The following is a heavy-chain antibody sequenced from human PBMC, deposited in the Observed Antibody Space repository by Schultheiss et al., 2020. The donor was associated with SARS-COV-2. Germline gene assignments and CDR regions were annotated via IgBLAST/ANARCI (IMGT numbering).Heavy chain of an antibody. CDR1: GFTFSSYA. J-gene: IGHJ6*01. Sequence: GGSLRLSCAASGFTFSSYAMSWVRQAPGKGLEWVSGISGRGGSTYCADSVKGRFTISRDNSKNTLYLQMNSLRAEDTAVYYCTTDRVVVTAISYYYYGMDVWGQGTTVTVSS. CDR3: TTDRVVVTAISYYYYGMDV. V-gene: IGHV3-23*01. CDR2: ISGRGGST. D-gene: IGHD2-21*02.